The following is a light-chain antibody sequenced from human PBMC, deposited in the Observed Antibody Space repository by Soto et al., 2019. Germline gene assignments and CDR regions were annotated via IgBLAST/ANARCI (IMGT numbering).Light chain of an antibody. CDR3: QQYGRSPFT. CDR2: GAS. V-gene: IGKV3-20*01. J-gene: IGKJ3*01. CDR1: QSVSSSY. Sequence: EIVLTQSPCTLSLSLGERATLSCRASQSVSSSYLAWYQQKPGQAPRLLIYGASSRATGIPGRFSGSGSGTDFTLTISRLEPEDFAVYYCQQYGRSPFTFGPGTKVDIK.